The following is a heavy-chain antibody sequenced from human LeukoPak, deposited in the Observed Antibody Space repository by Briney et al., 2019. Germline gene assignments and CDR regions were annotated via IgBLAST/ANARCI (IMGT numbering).Heavy chain of an antibody. J-gene: IGHJ6*03. Sequence: GGSLRLPCAASGFSFNSSGMSWVRQTLGKGLEWVSSIHSRGDNTHYADSLEGRFTISRDTWKNTVYLQMNRLRVEDTATYYCARQILRGSYFYYLDVWGTGTPVTVSS. CDR1: GFSFNSSG. CDR3: ARQILRGSYFYYLDV. CDR2: IHSRGDNT. V-gene: IGHV3-23*01. D-gene: IGHD3-10*01.